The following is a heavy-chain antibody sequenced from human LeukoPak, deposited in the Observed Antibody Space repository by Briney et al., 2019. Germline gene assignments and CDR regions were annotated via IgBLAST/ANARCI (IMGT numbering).Heavy chain of an antibody. CDR2: ISYDGSNK. D-gene: IGHD1-26*01. J-gene: IGHJ4*02. Sequence: PGGSLRLSCAASGFTFSSYAMHWVRQAPGKGLEWVAVISYDGSNKYYADSVKGRFTISRDNSKNTLYLQMNSLRAEDTAVYYCARDKGLDSIVGTTTYETGFDYWGQGTLVTVSS. V-gene: IGHV3-30*04. CDR1: GFTFSSYA. CDR3: ARDKGLDSIVGTTTYETGFDY.